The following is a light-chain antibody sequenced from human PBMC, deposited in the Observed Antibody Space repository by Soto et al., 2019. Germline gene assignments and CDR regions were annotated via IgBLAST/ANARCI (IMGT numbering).Light chain of an antibody. Sequence: QPVLTQPPSVSGAPGQRVTISCTGSSSNIGAGYDVHWYQQLPGTAPKLLIYGNTNRPSGVPDRFSGSKSGTSASLAITGLQAEDEADYYCQSYDSSLGVVFGGGTKLTVL. V-gene: IGLV1-40*01. CDR1: SSNIGAGYD. J-gene: IGLJ2*01. CDR2: GNT. CDR3: QSYDSSLGVV.